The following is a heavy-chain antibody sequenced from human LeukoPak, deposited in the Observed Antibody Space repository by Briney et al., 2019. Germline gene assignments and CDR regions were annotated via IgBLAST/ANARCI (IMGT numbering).Heavy chain of an antibody. J-gene: IGHJ3*02. CDR1: GGSFSGYY. V-gene: IGHV4-34*01. D-gene: IGHD3-3*01. CDR3: ARAGYYDFWSGYPFDI. CDR2: INHSGST. Sequence: PSETLSLTCAVYGGSFSGYYWSWIRQPPGKGLEWIGEINHSGSTNYNPSLKSRVTISVDTSKNQFSLKLSSVTAADTAVYYCARAGYYDFWSGYPFDIWGQGTMVTVSS.